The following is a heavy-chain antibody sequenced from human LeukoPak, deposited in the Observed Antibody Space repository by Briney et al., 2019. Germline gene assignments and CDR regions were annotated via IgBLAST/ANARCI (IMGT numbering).Heavy chain of an antibody. V-gene: IGHV1-2*02. CDR1: GYTFTGYY. J-gene: IGHJ4*03. Sequence: GASVKVSLKASGYTFTGYYMHWVRQAPGQGLEWMGWINPNSGGTNYAQKFQGRVTMTWDTSISTAYMELSRLRSDDTAVYYCARDKGKYSGNYPLDYWGHGTLVTVSS. CDR3: ARDKGKYSGNYPLDY. D-gene: IGHD1-26*01. CDR2: INPNSGGT.